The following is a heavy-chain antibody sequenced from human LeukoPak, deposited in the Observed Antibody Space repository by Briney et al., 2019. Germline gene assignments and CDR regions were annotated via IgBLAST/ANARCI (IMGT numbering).Heavy chain of an antibody. J-gene: IGHJ4*02. CDR3: AREEYSSSFFDY. D-gene: IGHD6-6*01. CDR1: GGSISSSSYY. CDR2: IYYSGST. Sequence: PSKTLSLTCTVSGGSISSSSYYWGWIRQPPGKGLEWIGSIYYSGSTYYNPSLKSRVTISVDTSKNQFSLKLSSVTAADTAVYYCAREEYSSSFFDYWGQGTLVTVSS. V-gene: IGHV4-39*07.